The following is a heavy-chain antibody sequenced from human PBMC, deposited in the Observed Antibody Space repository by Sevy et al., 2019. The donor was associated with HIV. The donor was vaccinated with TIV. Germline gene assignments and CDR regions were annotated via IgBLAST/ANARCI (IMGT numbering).Heavy chain of an antibody. CDR2: IIPIFGTA. D-gene: IGHD6-13*01. V-gene: IGHV1-69*13. Sequence: ASVKVSCKASGGTFSSYAISWVRQAPGQGLEWMGGIIPIFGTANYAQTFQGRVTITADESTSTAYMELSSLRSEDTAVYYCARDNVAAAGTENWFDPWGQGTLVTVSS. CDR1: GGTFSSYA. CDR3: ARDNVAAAGTENWFDP. J-gene: IGHJ5*02.